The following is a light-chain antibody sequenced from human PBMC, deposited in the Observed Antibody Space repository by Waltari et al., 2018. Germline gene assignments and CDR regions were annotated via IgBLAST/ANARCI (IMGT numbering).Light chain of an antibody. J-gene: IGKJ4*01. Sequence: DLVMTQTPFSLAVTRGKPAPISCKSSQSRLYRTGKTYMYWYLQKPGQSPHLLVYEVSSRVYGVPDRFSGSGSGTDFTLKISRVEAEDFGVYYCMQAIHLPLTFGGGTKVEIK. CDR1: QSRLYRTGKTY. CDR3: MQAIHLPLT. CDR2: EVS. V-gene: IGKV2-29*02.